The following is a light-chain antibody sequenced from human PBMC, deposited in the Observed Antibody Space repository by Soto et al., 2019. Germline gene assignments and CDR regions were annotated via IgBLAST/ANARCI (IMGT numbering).Light chain of an antibody. V-gene: IGKV3-11*01. Sequence: EIVLTQSPATLSLSPGERATLSCRASESVSTSLIWYQQRPGQPPRLLIYDASNRAPGIPARFSGSGSGTDFTLTISSLEPEDFAVYYCQHRKNWPITFGQGTRLEIK. CDR2: DAS. CDR1: ESVSTS. J-gene: IGKJ5*01. CDR3: QHRKNWPIT.